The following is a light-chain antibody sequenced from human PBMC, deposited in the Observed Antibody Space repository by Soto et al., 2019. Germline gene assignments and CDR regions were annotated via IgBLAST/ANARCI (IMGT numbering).Light chain of an antibody. J-gene: IGLJ3*02. CDR3: CSYAGSSTWV. Sequence: QSALTQPASVSGSPGQSITISCTGTNSDVGSYNLVSWYQQYPGKAPKLMIYEGSKRPSGVSNRFSGSKSGNTASLRISGLQAEDEADYYCCSYAGSSTWVFGGGTKLTVL. CDR1: NSDVGSYNL. V-gene: IGLV2-23*01. CDR2: EGS.